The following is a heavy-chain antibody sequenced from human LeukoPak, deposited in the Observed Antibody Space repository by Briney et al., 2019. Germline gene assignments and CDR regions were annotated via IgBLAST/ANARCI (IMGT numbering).Heavy chain of an antibody. CDR3: AQGSGQYYEY. CDR2: IKSKTAGGTT. CDR1: GLTLSNVW. V-gene: IGHV3-15*07. Sequence: GGSLRLSCAVSGLTLSNVWMNWVRQAPGRGLEWVGRIKSKTAGGTTDFAAPVKGRFSISRDDSQNMLYLQMNSLTSEDSAVYYCAQGSGQYYEYWGQGTLVTVSS. D-gene: IGHD3-22*01. J-gene: IGHJ4*02.